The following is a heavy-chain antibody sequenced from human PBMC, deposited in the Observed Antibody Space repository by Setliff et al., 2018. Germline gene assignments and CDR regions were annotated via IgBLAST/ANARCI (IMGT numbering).Heavy chain of an antibody. V-gene: IGHV5-51*01. J-gene: IGHJ3*02. CDR3: ARQAVAGSDAFDI. Sequence: LKISCKGSGYSFTSYWIGWVRQMPGKGLEWMGIIYPGDSDTRYSPSFQGQVTISADKSISTAYLQWSSLKASDTAMYYCARQAVAGSDAFDIWGQGAMVTVSS. D-gene: IGHD6-19*01. CDR2: IYPGDSDT. CDR1: GYSFTSYW.